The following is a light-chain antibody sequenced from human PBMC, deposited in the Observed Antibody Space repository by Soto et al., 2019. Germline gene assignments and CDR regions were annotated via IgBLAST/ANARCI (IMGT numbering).Light chain of an antibody. CDR3: QQSYSTLMYT. J-gene: IGKJ2*01. CDR2: AAS. Sequence: DIQMTQSPSSLSASVGDRVTITCRASQSISNYLNWYQQKPGKAPELLIYAASSLQSGVPSRFSGSGSGTDFSITISSLQPEDFATYYCQQSYSTLMYTFGQGTKLEIK. CDR1: QSISNY. V-gene: IGKV1-39*01.